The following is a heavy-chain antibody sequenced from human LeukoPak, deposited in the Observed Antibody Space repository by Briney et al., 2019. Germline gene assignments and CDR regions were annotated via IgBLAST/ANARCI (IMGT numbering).Heavy chain of an antibody. CDR3: ARELQLYSAVATMGVDP. Sequence: GGSLRLSCAASGFTFSSYSMNWIRQAPGKGLEWVSYISSSSTIYYADSVKGRFTISRDNAKNSLYLQMNSLRAEDTAVYYCARELQLYSAVATMGVDPWGQGTLVTVSS. V-gene: IGHV3-48*01. D-gene: IGHD5-12*01. CDR1: GFTFSSYS. CDR2: ISSSSTI. J-gene: IGHJ5*02.